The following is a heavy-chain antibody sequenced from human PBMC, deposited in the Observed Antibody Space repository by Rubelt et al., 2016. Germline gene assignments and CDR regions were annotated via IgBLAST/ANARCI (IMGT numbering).Heavy chain of an antibody. CDR2: IYYSGST. D-gene: IGHD5-18*01. J-gene: IGHJ4*02. V-gene: IGHV4-61*05. Sequence: QLQLQESGPGLVKPSETLSLTCTVSGGSISSSSYYWGWIRQPPGKGLEWIGYIYYSGSTNYNPSLKSRVTISVDTSKNQFSLKLSSVTAADTAVYYCARQKDSYGVFDYWGQGTLVTVSS. CDR1: GGSISSSSYY. CDR3: ARQKDSYGVFDY.